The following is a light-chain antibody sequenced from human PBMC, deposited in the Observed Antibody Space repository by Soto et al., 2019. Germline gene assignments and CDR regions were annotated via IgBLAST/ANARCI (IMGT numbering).Light chain of an antibody. CDR2: AAS. CDR1: QDMSKY. J-gene: IGKJ4*01. Sequence: DIQMTQSPSSLSASVGDRVTITCQASQDMSKYLNWYQQKPGKAPKLLIYAASNFETGVPSRFSGSGSGTDFTFTISSLQPEDIATYYCQQYDNLPLTFGGGTKVEIK. CDR3: QQYDNLPLT. V-gene: IGKV1-33*01.